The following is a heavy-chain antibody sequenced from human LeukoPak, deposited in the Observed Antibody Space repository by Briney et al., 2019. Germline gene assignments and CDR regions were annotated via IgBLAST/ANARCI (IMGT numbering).Heavy chain of an antibody. D-gene: IGHD1-26*01. CDR2: INAGNGNT. CDR3: ARDSVGASFDY. J-gene: IGHJ4*02. Sequence: ASVKVSCKASGYTFTSYAMHWVREAPGQRREWMGWINAGNGNTKYSQKFQGRVTITRDTSASTAYMELSSLRSEDTAVYYCARDSVGASFDYWGQGTLVTVSS. V-gene: IGHV1-3*01. CDR1: GYTFTSYA.